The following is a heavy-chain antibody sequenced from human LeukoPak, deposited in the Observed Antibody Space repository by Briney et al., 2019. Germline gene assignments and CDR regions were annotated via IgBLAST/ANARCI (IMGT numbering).Heavy chain of an antibody. CDR1: GGSFSGYY. D-gene: IGHD6-13*01. V-gene: IGHV4-34*01. Sequence: SETLSLTCAVYGGSFSGYYWSWIRQPPGKGLEWIGEINHSGSTNYNPSLKSRVTISVDTSKTQFALKLSSVTAADTAVYYCARAVTPTYSSSWYYFDYWGQGTLVTVSS. J-gene: IGHJ4*02. CDR3: ARAVTPTYSSSWYYFDY. CDR2: INHSGST.